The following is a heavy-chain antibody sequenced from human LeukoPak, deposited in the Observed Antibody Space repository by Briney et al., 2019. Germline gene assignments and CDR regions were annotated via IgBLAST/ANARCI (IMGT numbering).Heavy chain of an antibody. D-gene: IGHD3-22*01. CDR1: GFTFSSYA. CDR3: ARTGYNSSLSLLDH. V-gene: IGHV3-23*01. CDR2: ISGSGGST. J-gene: IGHJ5*02. Sequence: GGSLRLSCAASGFTFSSYAMSWVRRAPGKGLGWVSAISGSGGSTYYAASVKGRFTISRDNSKNTLYLQINSLRAEDTAVYYCARTGYNSSLSLLDHWGQGTLVTVSS.